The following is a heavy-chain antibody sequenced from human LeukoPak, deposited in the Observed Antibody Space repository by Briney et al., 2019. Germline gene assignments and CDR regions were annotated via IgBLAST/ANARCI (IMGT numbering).Heavy chain of an antibody. Sequence: HSGGSLRLSCSAAGFTFEDYAVSWFRQAPGKGLEWVGFIRSKAFGCTPEYAASVRGRFTISRDDSKSIAYLQMNSLKTEDTAVYYCTRNTVTVHFDYWSQGTLVTVSS. CDR1: GFTFEDYA. D-gene: IGHD4-17*01. J-gene: IGHJ4*02. V-gene: IGHV3-49*03. CDR2: IRSKAFGCTP. CDR3: TRNTVTVHFDY.